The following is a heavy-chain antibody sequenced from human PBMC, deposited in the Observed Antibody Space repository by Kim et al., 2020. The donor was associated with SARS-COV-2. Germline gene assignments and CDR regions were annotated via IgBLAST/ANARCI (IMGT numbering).Heavy chain of an antibody. J-gene: IGHJ3*02. Sequence: SETLSLTCTVSGGSISSYYWSWIRQPPGKGLEWIGYIYYSGSTNYNPSLKSRVTISVDTSKNQFSLKLSSVTAADTAVYYCARGILSVYSYGPYAFDIWG. CDR2: IYYSGST. V-gene: IGHV4-59*01. CDR1: GGSISSYY. D-gene: IGHD5-18*01. CDR3: ARGILSVYSYGPYAFDI.